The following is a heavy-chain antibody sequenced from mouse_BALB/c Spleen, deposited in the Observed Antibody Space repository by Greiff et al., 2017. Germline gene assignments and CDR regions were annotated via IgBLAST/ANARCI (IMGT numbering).Heavy chain of an antibody. D-gene: IGHD6-1*01. Sequence: EVQLQQSGPELVKPGASVKISCKASGYTFTDYNMHWVKQSHGKSLEWIGYIYPYNGGTGYNQKFKSKATLTVDNSSSTAYMELRSLTSEDSAVYYCARRQKDWGQGTLVTVSA. CDR3: ARRQKD. V-gene: IGHV1S29*02. CDR1: GYTFTDYN. CDR2: IYPYNGGT. J-gene: IGHJ3*01.